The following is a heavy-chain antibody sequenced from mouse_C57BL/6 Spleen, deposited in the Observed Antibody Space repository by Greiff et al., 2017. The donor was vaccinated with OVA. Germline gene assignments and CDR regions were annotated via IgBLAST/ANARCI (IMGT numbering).Heavy chain of an antibody. CDR2: IYPGSGNT. CDR3: ARNSFDY. Sequence: VKLQESGAELVRPGASVKLSCKASGYTFTDHYINWVKQRPGQGLEWIARIYPGSGNTYYNEKFKGKATLTAEKSSSTAYMQLSSLTSEDSAVYFCARNSFDYWGQGTTLTVSS. J-gene: IGHJ2*01. V-gene: IGHV1-76*01. CDR1: GYTFTDHY.